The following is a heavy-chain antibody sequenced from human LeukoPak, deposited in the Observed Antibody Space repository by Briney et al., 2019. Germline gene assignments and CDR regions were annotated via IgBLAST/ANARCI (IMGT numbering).Heavy chain of an antibody. Sequence: ESGPTLVKPTQTLTLTCTFSGFSLSTSGVGVGWIRQPPGKAMEWLALIYWNDDKRYSPSLKSRLTITKDTSKNQVVLTMTNMDPVDTATYYCARKITYDFWCGVFDYWGQGTLVTVSS. D-gene: IGHD3-3*01. J-gene: IGHJ4*02. CDR2: IYWNDDK. CDR3: ARKITYDFWCGVFDY. CDR1: GFSLSTSGVG. V-gene: IGHV2-5*01.